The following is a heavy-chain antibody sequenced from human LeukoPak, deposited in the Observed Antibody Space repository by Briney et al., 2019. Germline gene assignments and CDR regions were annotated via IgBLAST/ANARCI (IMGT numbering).Heavy chain of an antibody. CDR1: GFTFSSYG. CDR2: ISYDGSNK. V-gene: IGHV3-30*03. J-gene: IGHJ4*02. D-gene: IGHD7-27*01. CDR3: GRGHWGLDY. Sequence: PGRSLRLSCATSGFTFSSYGMHWVRQAPGKGLEWVAVISYDGSNKYYADSVKGRFTTSRDNAKSSLYLQMNSLRAEDTAVYYCGRGHWGLDYWGQGALVTVSS.